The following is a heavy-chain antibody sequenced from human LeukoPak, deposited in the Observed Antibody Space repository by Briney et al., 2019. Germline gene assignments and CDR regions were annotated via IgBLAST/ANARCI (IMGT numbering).Heavy chain of an antibody. V-gene: IGHV3-23*01. CDR1: GFTFSRYV. D-gene: IGHD6-6*01. J-gene: IGHJ3*02. CDR3: VRRDIYTTSSWGAFDI. CDR2: ISSTGGEI. Sequence: PGGALRLSCAASGFTFSRYVMSWVRQVPGRRPDWVSTISSTGGEIFYADSVEGRVTISRDNFHNMVYLQMASLTTDDTALYYCVRRDIYTTSSWGAFDIWGQGTLVTVSS.